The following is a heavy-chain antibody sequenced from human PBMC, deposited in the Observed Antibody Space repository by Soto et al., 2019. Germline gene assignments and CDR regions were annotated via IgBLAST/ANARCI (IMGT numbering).Heavy chain of an antibody. CDR2: ISYDGSNR. J-gene: IGHJ4*02. D-gene: IGHD3-10*01. Sequence: QVQLVESGGGVVQPGRSLRLSCAASGFPFTTYGMHWVREGPSKGLEWVAVISYDGSNRYYADSVKGRFTISRDNSKNTLYLQMNDLRPEDTALYYCVGGQYYFDYRGQGPLVTVSS. CDR3: VGGQYYFDY. CDR1: GFPFTTYG. V-gene: IGHV3-30*03.